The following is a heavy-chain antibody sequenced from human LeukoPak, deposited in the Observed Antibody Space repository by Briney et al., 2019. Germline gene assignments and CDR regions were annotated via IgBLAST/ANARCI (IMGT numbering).Heavy chain of an antibody. CDR2: IYYSGST. CDR1: GGSISSSSYY. V-gene: IGHV4-39*01. Sequence: SETLSLTCTVSGGSISSSSYYWGWIRQPPGKGLEWIGSIYYSGSTYYNPSLKSRVTISVDTSKNQFSLKLSSVTAADTAVYYCAVWAYYYDSGGYQKEFDYWGQGTLVTVSS. D-gene: IGHD3-22*01. CDR3: AVWAYYYDSGGYQKEFDY. J-gene: IGHJ4*02.